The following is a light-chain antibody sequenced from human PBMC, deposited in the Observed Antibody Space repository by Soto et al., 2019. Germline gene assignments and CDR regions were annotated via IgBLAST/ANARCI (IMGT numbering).Light chain of an antibody. J-gene: IGLJ1*01. Sequence: QSALTQPASVSGSPGQSITISCTGTSSDVGGYNYVSWYQQLPGKAPKLMIYDVSNRPPGVSNRFSGSKSGNTASLTISGLQAEDEVDYYCSSYTSSSTYVFGTGTKLTVL. V-gene: IGLV2-14*01. CDR1: SSDVGGYNY. CDR2: DVS. CDR3: SSYTSSSTYV.